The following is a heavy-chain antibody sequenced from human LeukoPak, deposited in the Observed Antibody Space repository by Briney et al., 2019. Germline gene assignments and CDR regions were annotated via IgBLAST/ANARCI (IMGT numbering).Heavy chain of an antibody. J-gene: IGHJ6*03. D-gene: IGHD3-10*01. Sequence: SVKVSCKASGGTFSSYAISWVRQAPGQGLEWMGGIIPIFGTANYAQKFQGRVTITADKSTSTAYMELSSLRSEDTAVYYCARDRGITMVRGVYYYYYYYMDVWGKGTTVTVSS. V-gene: IGHV1-69*06. CDR1: GGTFSSYA. CDR2: IIPIFGTA. CDR3: ARDRGITMVRGVYYYYYYYMDV.